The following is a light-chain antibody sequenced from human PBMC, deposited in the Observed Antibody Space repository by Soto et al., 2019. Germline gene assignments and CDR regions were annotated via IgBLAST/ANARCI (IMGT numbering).Light chain of an antibody. CDR3: QQYHAWPPGT. CDR1: QSVETF. Sequence: DIVMTQSPAILSVSPGARATLSCRASQSVETFLAWFQHKAGQAPRLLIFGASTRAAGVPARFSGGGSGTEFTLTIDSLRSEDVAVYFCQQYHAWPPGTFGGGTKVEIK. J-gene: IGKJ4*01. V-gene: IGKV3-15*01. CDR2: GAS.